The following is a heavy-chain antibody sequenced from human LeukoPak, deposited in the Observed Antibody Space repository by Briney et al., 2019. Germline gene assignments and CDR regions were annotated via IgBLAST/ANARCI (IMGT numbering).Heavy chain of an antibody. D-gene: IGHD2-2*01. J-gene: IGHJ4*02. Sequence: PGGSLRLSCAASDFTVSRNYMSWVRQAPGKGLEWVSVIYSGGSTKYADSVKGRFTISRDNSKNTLYLQMNSLRAEDTAVYYCAKGHDIVVVPAAITLDYWGQGTLVTVSS. V-gene: IGHV3-53*01. CDR2: IYSGGST. CDR1: DFTVSRNY. CDR3: AKGHDIVVVPAAITLDY.